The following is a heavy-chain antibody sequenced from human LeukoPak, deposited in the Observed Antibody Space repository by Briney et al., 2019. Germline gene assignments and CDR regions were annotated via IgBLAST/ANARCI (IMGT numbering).Heavy chain of an antibody. CDR3: ARHGAVAISYSFDI. Sequence: SETLSLTCAVSGGSISSYYWTWIRQPPGKGLEWIGYIFHSGTTSYNPSLKSRVTISIDTSNNQFSLKLNSVTAADTAVYYCARHGAVAISYSFDIWGQGTMVTVSS. D-gene: IGHD3-3*01. CDR2: IFHSGTT. J-gene: IGHJ3*02. CDR1: GGSISSYY. V-gene: IGHV4-59*08.